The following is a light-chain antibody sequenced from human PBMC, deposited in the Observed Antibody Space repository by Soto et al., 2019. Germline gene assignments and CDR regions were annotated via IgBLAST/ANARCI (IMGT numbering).Light chain of an antibody. J-gene: IGKJ4*01. CDR1: QSISNY. V-gene: IGKV1-39*01. CDR3: QRSVSVPPT. Sequence: DIQMTQSPSSLSSSLGDRVTITCRASQSISNYLNWYQQKPGQAPKLLISVASTLQSGIPSRFSGGGSGTDFTLTISGLQPEDLATYYCQRSVSVPPTFGGGNKVAIK. CDR2: VAS.